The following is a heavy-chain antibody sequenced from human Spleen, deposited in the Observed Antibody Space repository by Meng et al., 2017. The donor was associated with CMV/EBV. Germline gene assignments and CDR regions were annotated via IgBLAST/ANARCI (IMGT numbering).Heavy chain of an antibody. CDR3: ARGYCSGASCYIDD. J-gene: IGHJ4*02. CDR1: GSSFTAYY. CDR2: VNANSGAK. V-gene: IGHV1-2*02. D-gene: IGHD2-2*02. Sequence: KASGSSFTAYYMNWLRQAPGQGLEWMGWVNANSGAKDYAQKFQGRVTMTRDTSISTAYMELSRLRSDDTAVYYCARGYCSGASCYIDDWGQGTLVTVSS.